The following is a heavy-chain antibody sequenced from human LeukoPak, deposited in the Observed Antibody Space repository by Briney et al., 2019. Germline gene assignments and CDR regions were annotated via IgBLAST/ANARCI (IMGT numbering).Heavy chain of an antibody. V-gene: IGHV3-23*01. Sequence: QSGGSLRLSCAASGFTFSSYAMSWVRQAPGKGLERVSAIGVSSGSTYYADSVKGRFTISRDNSKNTLYLQMNSLRAEDTAVYYCAKCDSSSWYGIDSWGQGTLDSVPS. CDR3: AKCDSSSWYGIDS. CDR2: IGVSSGST. J-gene: IGHJ4*02. D-gene: IGHD6-13*01. CDR1: GFTFSSYA.